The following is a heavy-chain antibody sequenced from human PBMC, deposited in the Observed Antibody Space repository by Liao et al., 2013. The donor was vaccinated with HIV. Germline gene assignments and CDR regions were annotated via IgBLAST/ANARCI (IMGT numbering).Heavy chain of an antibody. D-gene: IGHD3-10*01. CDR2: IYYRGTT. J-gene: IGHJ1*01. Sequence: QVQLQESGPGLVKPSETLSLTCTVSGGSISPYYWSWIRQTPGKALEWIGFIYYRGTTYYNPSLKSRVTISVDTSKNQFSLKLSSVTAADTAVYYCARDNRLWFGELQEYFHHWGQGTLVTVSS. CDR1: GGSISPYY. V-gene: IGHV4-59*12. CDR3: ARDNRLWFGELQEYFHH.